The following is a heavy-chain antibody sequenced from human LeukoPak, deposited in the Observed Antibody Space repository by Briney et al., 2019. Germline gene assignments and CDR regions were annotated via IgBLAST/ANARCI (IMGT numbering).Heavy chain of an antibody. J-gene: IGHJ4*02. D-gene: IGHD3-16*02. CDR3: ARTYVWGSYRYGVFDY. V-gene: IGHV1-2*04. CDR1: GYTFTGYY. Sequence: ASVEVSCKASGYTFTGYYMHWVRQAPGQGLEWMGWINPNSGGTNYAQKFQGWVTMTRDTSISTAYMELSRLRSDDTAVYYCARTYVWGSYRYGVFDYWGQGTLVTVSS. CDR2: INPNSGGT.